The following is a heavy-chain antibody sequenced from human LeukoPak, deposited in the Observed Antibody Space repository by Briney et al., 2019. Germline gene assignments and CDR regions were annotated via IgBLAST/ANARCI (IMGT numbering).Heavy chain of an antibody. Sequence: PSETLSLTCTVSGGSISSYYWSWIRQPPGKGLEWIGYIYYSGSTNYNPSLKSRVTISVDTSKNQFSLKLNSVTAADTAVYYCARAGYRDAFDIWGQGTMVTVSS. CDR2: IYYSGST. CDR1: GGSISSYY. D-gene: IGHD1-1*01. CDR3: ARAGYRDAFDI. V-gene: IGHV4-59*01. J-gene: IGHJ3*02.